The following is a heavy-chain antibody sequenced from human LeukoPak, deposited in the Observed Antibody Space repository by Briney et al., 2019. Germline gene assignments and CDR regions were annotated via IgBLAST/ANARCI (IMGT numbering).Heavy chain of an antibody. CDR1: GFTFSVYY. D-gene: IGHD1/OR15-1a*01. CDR2: IGNSGSPI. Sequence: GGSLRLSCAASGFTFSVYYMSWIRQVPGKGLEWVSYIGNSGSPIYYADSVKGRFTISRDNAKNSLYLQMISLRAEDTAVYYCARGRTTTLYYFDYWGQGTLVTVSS. CDR3: ARGRTTTLYYFDY. V-gene: IGHV3-11*01. J-gene: IGHJ4*02.